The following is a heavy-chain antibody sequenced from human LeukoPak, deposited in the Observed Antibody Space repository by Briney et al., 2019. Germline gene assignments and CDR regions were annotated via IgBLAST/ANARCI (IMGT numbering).Heavy chain of an antibody. CDR2: IYYSGST. Sequence: PSETLSLTCTVSGGSISSYYWSWIRQPPGKGLEWIGYIYYSGSTNYNPSLKSRVTISVDTSKNQFSLKLSSVTAADTAVYYCARGRYYDSSGYYGKLDFDYWGQGTLVTVSS. V-gene: IGHV4-59*12. CDR3: ARGRYYDSSGYYGKLDFDY. D-gene: IGHD3-22*01. CDR1: GGSISSYY. J-gene: IGHJ4*02.